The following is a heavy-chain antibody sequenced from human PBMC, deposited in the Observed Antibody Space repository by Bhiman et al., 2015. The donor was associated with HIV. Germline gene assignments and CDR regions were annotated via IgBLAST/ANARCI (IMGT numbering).Heavy chain of an antibody. D-gene: IGHD1-7*01. Sequence: QVQLVESGGGVVQPGRSLRLSCAASGFTFSSFGMHWVRQAPGKGLEWVAVISYDGNNKYYADSVKGRFTISRENSKNSLYLQMNSLRAEDTAVYYCARSNYLGAFDIWGQGTMVIVSS. J-gene: IGHJ3*02. CDR3: ARSNYLGAFDI. CDR2: ISYDGNNK. V-gene: IGHV3-30*03. CDR1: GFTFSSFG.